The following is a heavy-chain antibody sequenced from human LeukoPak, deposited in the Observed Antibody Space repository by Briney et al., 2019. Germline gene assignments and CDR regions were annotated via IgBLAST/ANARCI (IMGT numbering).Heavy chain of an antibody. D-gene: IGHD2-2*01. J-gene: IGHJ4*02. V-gene: IGHV1-46*01. Sequence: ASVKVSCKASGYTFTSYYMHWVRQAPRQGLEWMGIINPSGGSTSYAQKFQGRVTMTRDTSTSTVYMELSSLRSEDTAVYYCARGPLRYCSSTSCRRGSFADYWGQGTLVTVSS. CDR2: INPSGGST. CDR1: GYTFTSYY. CDR3: ARGPLRYCSSTSCRRGSFADY.